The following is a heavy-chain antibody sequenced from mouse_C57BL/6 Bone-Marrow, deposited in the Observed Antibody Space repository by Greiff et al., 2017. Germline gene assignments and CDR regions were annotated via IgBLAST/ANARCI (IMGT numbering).Heavy chain of an antibody. CDR1: GYTFTSYW. CDR3: ARRLLPYWYFDV. Sequence: VKLQESGTELVKPGASVKLSCKASGYTFTSYWMHWVKQRPGQGLEWIGNINPSNGGTNYNEKFKSKATLTVDKSSSTAYMQLSSLTSEDSAVYYCARRLLPYWYFDVWGTGTTVTVSS. J-gene: IGHJ1*03. CDR2: INPSNGGT. D-gene: IGHD1-1*01. V-gene: IGHV1-53*01.